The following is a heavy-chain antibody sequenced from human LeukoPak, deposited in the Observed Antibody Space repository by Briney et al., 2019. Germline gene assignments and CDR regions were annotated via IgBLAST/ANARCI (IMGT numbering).Heavy chain of an antibody. D-gene: IGHD3-10*01. Sequence: GGSLRLSCAASGFTFINARMSWVRQAPGKGLEWVGRIKSKTDGGTTDYAAPVKGRFTISRDDPKNTLYLQLNRLKTEDTAVYYCTIDRPMVRGVIAGDYWGQGTLVTVSS. CDR2: IKSKTDGGTT. CDR3: TIDRPMVRGVIAGDY. CDR1: GFTFINAR. V-gene: IGHV3-15*01. J-gene: IGHJ4*02.